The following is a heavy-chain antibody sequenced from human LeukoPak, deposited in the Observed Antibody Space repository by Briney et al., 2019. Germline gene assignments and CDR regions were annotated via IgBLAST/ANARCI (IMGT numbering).Heavy chain of an antibody. CDR2: ISYDGSNK. Sequence: GGSLRLSCAASGFTFSGYAMHWVRQAPGKGLEWVAVISYDGSNKYYADSVKGRFTISRDNSKNTLYLQMNSLRAEDTAVYYCARDPLFDYWGQGTLVTVSS. V-gene: IGHV3-30*04. CDR1: GFTFSGYA. CDR3: ARDPLFDY. J-gene: IGHJ4*02.